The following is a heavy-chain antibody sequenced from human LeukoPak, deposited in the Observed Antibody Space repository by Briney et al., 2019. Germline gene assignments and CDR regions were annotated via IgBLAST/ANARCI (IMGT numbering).Heavy chain of an antibody. CDR1: GVSVSSSNSY. CDR2: IYYTGNT. CDR3: ARQTGSGLFTLP. V-gene: IGHV4-39*01. Sequence: PSETLSLTCTVSGVSVSSSNSYWGWIRQPPGKGLEWIGSIYYTGNTYYNASLKSRVTISIDTSKNQISLRLTSVTATDTAMYYCARQTGSGLFTLPGGQGTLVTVSS. J-gene: IGHJ4*02. D-gene: IGHD3/OR15-3a*01.